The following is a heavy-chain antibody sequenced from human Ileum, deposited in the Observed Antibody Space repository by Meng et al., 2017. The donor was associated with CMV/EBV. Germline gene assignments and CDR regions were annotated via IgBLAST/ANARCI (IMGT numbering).Heavy chain of an antibody. V-gene: IGHV3-48*04. J-gene: IGHJ6*02. D-gene: IGHD3-22*01. Sequence: GGSLRLSCAASGFTFSSYSMNWVRQAPGKGLEWVSSIIGSNSTIYYADSVKGRFTISRDNAKNSLYLQMNSLRAEDTAVYYCARDRAVTMIVVVIYGMDVWGQGTTVTVSS. CDR2: IIGSNSTI. CDR1: GFTFSSYS. CDR3: ARDRAVTMIVVVIYGMDV.